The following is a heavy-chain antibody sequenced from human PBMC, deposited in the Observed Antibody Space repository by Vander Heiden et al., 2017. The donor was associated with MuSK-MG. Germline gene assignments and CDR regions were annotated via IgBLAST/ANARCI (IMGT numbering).Heavy chain of an antibody. V-gene: IGHV3-33*01. CDR2: IWYDGSNK. Sequence: QVQLVESGGGVVHPGRSLRPSCAASGFTFSSYGMHWVRQAPGKGLEWVAVIWYDGSNKYYADSVKGRFTISRDNSKNTLYLQMNSLRAEDTAVYYCARDAYGDYPGVFDYWGQGTLVTVSS. CDR3: ARDAYGDYPGVFDY. J-gene: IGHJ4*02. CDR1: GFTFSSYG. D-gene: IGHD4-17*01.